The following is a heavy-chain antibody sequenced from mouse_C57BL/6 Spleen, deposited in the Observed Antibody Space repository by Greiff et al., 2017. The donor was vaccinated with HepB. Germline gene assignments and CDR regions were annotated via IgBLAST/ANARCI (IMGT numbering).Heavy chain of an antibody. CDR2: IYPRSGNT. Sequence: LQESGAELARPGASVKLSCKASGYTFTSYGISWVKQRTGQGLEWIGEIYPRSGNTYYNEKFKGKATLTADKSSSTAYMELRSLTSEDSAVYFCALTTVVATGAMDYWGQGTSVTVSS. J-gene: IGHJ4*01. CDR1: GYTFTSYG. D-gene: IGHD1-1*01. V-gene: IGHV1-81*01. CDR3: ALTTVVATGAMDY.